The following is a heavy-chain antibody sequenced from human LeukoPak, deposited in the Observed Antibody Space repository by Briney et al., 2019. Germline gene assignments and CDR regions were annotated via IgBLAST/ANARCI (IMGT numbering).Heavy chain of an antibody. D-gene: IGHD3-10*01. J-gene: IGHJ3*02. V-gene: IGHV3-53*01. CDR2: IYSGGST. CDR1: GGSISSSSYY. CDR3: ARGGGYLSAFDI. Sequence: SSETLSLTCTVSGGSISSSSYYWGWVRQTPGEGLEWVSIIYSGGSTFYADSVKGRFTISRDNSKNTLYLQMNSLRAEDTAVYYCARGGGYLSAFDIWGQGTMVTVSS.